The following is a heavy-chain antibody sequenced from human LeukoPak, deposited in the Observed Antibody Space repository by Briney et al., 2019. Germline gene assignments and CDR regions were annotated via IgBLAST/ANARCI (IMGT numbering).Heavy chain of an antibody. CDR1: GYTFTGYY. D-gene: IGHD5-12*01. V-gene: IGHV1-2*02. CDR3: ARDQGYDYDAFDI. Sequence: ASVKVSCKASGYTFTGYYMHWVRQAPGQGLEWMGWINPNSGGTNYAQKFQGRVTMTRDTSISTAYMELSRLRSDDTAVYYCARDQGYDYDAFDIWGQGTMVTVSS. CDR2: INPNSGGT. J-gene: IGHJ3*02.